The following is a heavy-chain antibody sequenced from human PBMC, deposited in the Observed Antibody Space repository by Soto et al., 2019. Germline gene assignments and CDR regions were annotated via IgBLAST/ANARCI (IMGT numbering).Heavy chain of an antibody. V-gene: IGHV3-49*03. J-gene: IGHJ4*02. CDR1: AFRFDTYA. CDR3: TRGILGWETAPHSFDY. Sequence: GSLRLSCTASAFRFDTYAISWFRQAPGKGLEWLGFIRSKAYSRTTEYAASVRGRISMSRDDSKSSAFLQMDSPNIEDTAVYYCTRGILGWETAPHSFDYWVQGTLVAVSS. CDR2: IRSKAYSRTT. D-gene: IGHD2-21*01.